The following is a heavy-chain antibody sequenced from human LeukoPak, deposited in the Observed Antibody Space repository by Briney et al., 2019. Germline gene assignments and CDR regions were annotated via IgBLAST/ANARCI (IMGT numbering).Heavy chain of an antibody. V-gene: IGHV5-51*01. D-gene: IGHD1-26*01. CDR3: ARIFVGATSWFDP. CDR1: GYSFTSYW. Sequence: GESLKISCKGSGYSFTSYWIGWVRQLPGKGLEGMGIIYPGDSDTRYSPSFQGQVTISADKSISTAYLQWSSLKASDTAMYYCARIFVGATSWFDPWGQGTLVTVSS. CDR2: IYPGDSDT. J-gene: IGHJ5*02.